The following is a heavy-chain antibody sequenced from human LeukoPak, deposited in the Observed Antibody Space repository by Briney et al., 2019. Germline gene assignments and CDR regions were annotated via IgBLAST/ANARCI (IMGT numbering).Heavy chain of an antibody. CDR2: ILQSGST. D-gene: IGHD3-16*01. Sequence: SETLSLTCAVSGDSISSNYWWSWVRQSPGKGLEWIGEILQSGSTNYNPSLRSRVTISIGKSKNQFSLNLSSVTAADTAVYYCARESWSYASKFHYWGQGTLVTVSS. CDR1: GDSISSNYW. V-gene: IGHV4-4*02. J-gene: IGHJ4*02. CDR3: ARESWSYASKFHY.